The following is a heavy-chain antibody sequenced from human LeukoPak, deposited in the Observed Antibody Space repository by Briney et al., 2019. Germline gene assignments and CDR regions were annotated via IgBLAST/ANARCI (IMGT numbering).Heavy chain of an antibody. CDR3: ARDQPYDSSGYSFGYYYYYGMDV. Sequence: ASVKVSCKASGYTFTSYDINWVRQATGQGLEWMGWMNPNSGNTGYAQKFQGRVTMTRNTSISTAYMELSSLRSEDTAVYYCARDQPYDSSGYSFGYYYYYGMDVWGQGTTVTVSS. V-gene: IGHV1-8*01. CDR2: MNPNSGNT. CDR1: GYTFTSYD. D-gene: IGHD3-22*01. J-gene: IGHJ6*02.